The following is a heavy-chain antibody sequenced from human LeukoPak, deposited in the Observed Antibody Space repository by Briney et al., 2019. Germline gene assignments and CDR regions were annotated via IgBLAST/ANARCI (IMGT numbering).Heavy chain of an antibody. CDR2: IHYSGST. J-gene: IGHJ6*03. CDR3: ARVRCSGGSCPYYYYYYYMDV. Sequence: SETLSLTCTVSGGSISSYYWAWIRQPPGKGLEWIGSIHYSGSTYYNPSLQSRVTISIDTSKNQFSLKLRFVTAADTAVYYCARVRCSGGSCPYYYYYYYMDVWGKGTTVTVSS. CDR1: GGSISSYY. D-gene: IGHD2-15*01. V-gene: IGHV4-39*07.